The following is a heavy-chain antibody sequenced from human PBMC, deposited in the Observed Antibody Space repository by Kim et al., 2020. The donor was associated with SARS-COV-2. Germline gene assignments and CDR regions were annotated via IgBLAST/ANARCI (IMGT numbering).Heavy chain of an antibody. V-gene: IGHV3-11*06. Sequence: GGSLRLSCAASGFTFRDYFLTWIRQAPGKGLEWISHISSSGDTDYADSVKGRFTISRDNAKNALYLQMNNLRAEDTAVYFCARLYSDLYLFFDYWGQGALVTVSS. D-gene: IGHD1-26*01. CDR1: GFTFRDYF. J-gene: IGHJ4*02. CDR2: ISSSGDT. CDR3: ARLYSDLYLFFDY.